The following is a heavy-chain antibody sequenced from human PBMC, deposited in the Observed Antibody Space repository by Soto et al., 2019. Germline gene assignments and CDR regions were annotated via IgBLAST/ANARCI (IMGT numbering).Heavy chain of an antibody. Sequence: SETLSLTCTVSGGSISSNGYYWGWIRQPTGKGLEWIGSIYYSGSTYYNPSLKSRVTISVDTSKNQFSLKLSSVTAADTAVYYFARRPTAAPGHFAYCGRGSLVIVSS. CDR3: ARRPTAAPGHFAY. CDR1: GGSISSNGYY. D-gene: IGHD1-1*01. V-gene: IGHV4-39*01. J-gene: IGHJ4*02. CDR2: IYYSGST.